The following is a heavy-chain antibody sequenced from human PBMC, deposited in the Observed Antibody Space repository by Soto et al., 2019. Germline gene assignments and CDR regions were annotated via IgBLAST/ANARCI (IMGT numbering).Heavy chain of an antibody. D-gene: IGHD3-22*01. Sequence: QVQLVQAGAEVKKPGASVKVSCKASGYTFTSYGISWVRQAPGQGLEWMGWISAYNGNTKYAQKLQGRVTMTTDTSKSTAYMELSSLRSDDTAVYYCARDGGWGYYDSSGYYTNMGDYWGQGTLVTVSS. J-gene: IGHJ4*02. V-gene: IGHV1-18*04. CDR2: ISAYNGNT. CDR3: ARDGGWGYYDSSGYYTNMGDY. CDR1: GYTFTSYG.